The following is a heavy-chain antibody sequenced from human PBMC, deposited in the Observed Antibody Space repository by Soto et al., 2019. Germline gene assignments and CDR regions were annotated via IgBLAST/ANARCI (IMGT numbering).Heavy chain of an antibody. CDR3: XXXXTARLLRHSWFDT. CDR2: ITTSSAYI. J-gene: IGHJ5*02. Sequence: EVQLVESGGGLVKPGGSLRLSCAASGFTFNTYDMNWVRQAPGKGLEWVSSITTSSAYIYYADSLKGRITISRDNAKXXXXXXXXXXXXXXXXXXXXXXXXTARLLRHSWFDTWGQGTLVTVSS. CDR1: GFTFNTYD. V-gene: IGHV3-21*01. D-gene: IGHD2-21*01.